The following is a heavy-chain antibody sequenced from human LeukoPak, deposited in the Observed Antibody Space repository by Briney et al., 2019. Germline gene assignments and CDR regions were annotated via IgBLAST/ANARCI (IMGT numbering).Heavy chain of an antibody. CDR2: VYYSGST. J-gene: IGHJ4*02. D-gene: IGHD3-10*01. V-gene: IGHV4-59*01. CDR1: GGSISSYY. CDR3: ARVLSGTYYSFDY. Sequence: SETLSLTCSVSGGSISSYYWSWIRQPPGKGLEWIGYVYYSGSTNYNPSLKSRVTISVDTSKSQFSLRLSSVTAADTAVYFCARVLSGTYYSFDYWGQGTLVTVSS.